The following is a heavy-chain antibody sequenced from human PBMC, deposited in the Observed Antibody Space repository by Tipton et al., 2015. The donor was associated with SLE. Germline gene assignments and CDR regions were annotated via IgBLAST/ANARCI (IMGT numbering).Heavy chain of an antibody. J-gene: IGHJ4*02. Sequence: TLSLTCSVSGGSISTIDHYWGWIRQPPGKGLEWIGSVFYSGNTYYNESLQSRVTISIDTSKNHFSLKLYSVTAADTAVYYCASYCSGGRCYSDYWGQGTLVTVSS. CDR3: ASYCSGGRCYSDY. CDR2: VFYSGNT. D-gene: IGHD2-15*01. CDR1: GGSISTIDHY. V-gene: IGHV4-39*07.